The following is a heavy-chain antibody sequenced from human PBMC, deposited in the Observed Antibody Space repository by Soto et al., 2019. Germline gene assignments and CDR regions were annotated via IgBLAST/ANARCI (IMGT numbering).Heavy chain of an antibody. Sequence: GGSLRLSCAASGFTFSSYGMHWVRQAPGKGLEWVAVISYDGSNKYYADSVKGRFTISRDNSKNTLYLQMNSLRAEDTAVYYCAKDHDYSNYFGPWGQGTLVTVSS. J-gene: IGHJ5*02. D-gene: IGHD4-4*01. CDR2: ISYDGSNK. CDR3: AKDHDYSNYFGP. CDR1: GFTFSSYG. V-gene: IGHV3-30*18.